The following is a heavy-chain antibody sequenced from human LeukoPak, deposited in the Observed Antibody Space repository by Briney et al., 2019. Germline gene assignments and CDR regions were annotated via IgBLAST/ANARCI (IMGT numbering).Heavy chain of an antibody. D-gene: IGHD3-10*01. Sequence: SVNVSCKASGGTFSSYAISWVRQAPGQGLEWMGRIIPILGIANYAQKFQGRVTITADKSTSTAYMELSSLRSEDTAVYYCARAEMPMVRGVSYYFDYWGQGTLVTVSS. CDR3: ARAEMPMVRGVSYYFDY. J-gene: IGHJ4*02. V-gene: IGHV1-69*04. CDR2: IIPILGIA. CDR1: GGTFSSYA.